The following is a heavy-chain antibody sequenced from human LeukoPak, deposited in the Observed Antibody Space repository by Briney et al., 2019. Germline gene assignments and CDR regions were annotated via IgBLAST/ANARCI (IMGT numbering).Heavy chain of an antibody. V-gene: IGHV1-2*02. CDR3: ARDRGGLGIYYYMDV. Sequence: ASVKVSCKASGFTFTNYGILWVRQAPGQGLEWMGWISPNSGGTNYAQKFQGRVTMTRDTSISTAYMELSRLRSDDTAVYYCARDRGGLGIYYYMDVWGKGTTVTVSS. D-gene: IGHD7-27*01. CDR2: ISPNSGGT. CDR1: GFTFTNYG. J-gene: IGHJ6*03.